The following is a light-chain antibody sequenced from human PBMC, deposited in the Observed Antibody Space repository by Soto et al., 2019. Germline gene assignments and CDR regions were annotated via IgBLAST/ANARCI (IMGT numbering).Light chain of an antibody. Sequence: IQMTQSPSSLSASVGNRVTITGRVSQSISSYLNWYQQTPGKAPKLLIYAASSSQSGVPSRFSGSGSGTDFTLTISSLQPEDFATDYCRQSYSMITFGQGTRLEIK. V-gene: IGKV1-39*01. CDR1: QSISSY. CDR3: RQSYSMIT. CDR2: AAS. J-gene: IGKJ5*01.